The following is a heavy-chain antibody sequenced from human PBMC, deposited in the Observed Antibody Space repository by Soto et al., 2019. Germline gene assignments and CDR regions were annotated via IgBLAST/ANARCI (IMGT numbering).Heavy chain of an antibody. J-gene: IGHJ3*02. CDR3: ASQGSLGYCSGGSCPTGAFDI. V-gene: IGHV5-51*01. CDR1: GYSFTSYW. Sequence: GESLKISCKGSGYSFTSYWIGWVRQMPGKGLEWMGIIYPGDSDTRYSPSFQGQVTISADKSISTAYLQWSSLKASDTAMYYCASQGSLGYCSGGSCPTGAFDIWGQGTMVTVSS. CDR2: IYPGDSDT. D-gene: IGHD2-15*01.